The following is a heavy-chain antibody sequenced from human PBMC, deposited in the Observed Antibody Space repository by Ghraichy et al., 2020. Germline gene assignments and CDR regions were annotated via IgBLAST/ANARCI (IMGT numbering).Heavy chain of an antibody. D-gene: IGHD4-17*01. CDR2: IMPVLDLV. CDR3: GRGWARDGDYGFIED. Sequence: SVKVSCKASGGTFSSYTLNWVRQAPGHGLEWMGRIMPVLDLVNYVQKFQGRVTITADDSTRTAYLEVIRLTSNDTAVYYCGRGWARDGDYGFIEDWGRGTLVTVSS. CDR1: GGTFSSYT. J-gene: IGHJ4*02. V-gene: IGHV1-69*02.